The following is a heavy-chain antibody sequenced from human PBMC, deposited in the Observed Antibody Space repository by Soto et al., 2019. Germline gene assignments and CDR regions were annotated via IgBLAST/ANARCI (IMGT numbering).Heavy chain of an antibody. D-gene: IGHD3-3*01. CDR2: INAGNGNT. Sequence: EASVKVSCKASGYTFTSYAMHWVRQAPGQRLEWMGWINAGNGNTKYSQKFQGRVTITRDTSASTAYMELSSLRSEDTAGYYCVRLYYDFWTGAFDYWGQGILVIVSS. J-gene: IGHJ4*02. CDR3: VRLYYDFWTGAFDY. CDR1: GYTFTSYA. V-gene: IGHV1-3*01.